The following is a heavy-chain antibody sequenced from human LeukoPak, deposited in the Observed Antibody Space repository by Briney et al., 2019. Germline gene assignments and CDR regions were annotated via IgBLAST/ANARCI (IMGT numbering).Heavy chain of an antibody. Sequence: PSETLSLTCTVSGGSISSYYWSWVRQPPGEGLEWIGYIYYSGSTNYNPSLKSRVTISVDTSKNQFSLTLSSVTAADTAVYYCAKNYQLLSYWRQGPLVTVFS. D-gene: IGHD2-2*01. CDR3: AKNYQLLSY. J-gene: IGHJ4*02. V-gene: IGHV4-59*01. CDR2: IYYSGST. CDR1: GGSISSYY.